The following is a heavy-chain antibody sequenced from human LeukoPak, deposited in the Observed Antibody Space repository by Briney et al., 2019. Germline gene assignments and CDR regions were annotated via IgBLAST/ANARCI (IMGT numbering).Heavy chain of an antibody. CDR3: ARDGGSWTLYNWFDP. CDR2: IYTSGST. Sequence: SETLSLTCTVSGGSISSYYWSWIRQPAGKGLEWIGRIYTSGSTNYNPSLKSRVTMSVDTSKNQFSLKLSSVTAADTAVYYCARDGGSWTLYNWFDPWGQGTLVTVSS. CDR1: GGSISSYY. J-gene: IGHJ5*02. D-gene: IGHD6-13*01. V-gene: IGHV4-4*07.